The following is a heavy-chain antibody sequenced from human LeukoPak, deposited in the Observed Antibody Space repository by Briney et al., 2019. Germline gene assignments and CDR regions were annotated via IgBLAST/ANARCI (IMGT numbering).Heavy chain of an antibody. CDR2: INPSGGST. Sequence: ASVKVSCKASGYTFTSYYMHWVRQAPGQGLEWMGIINPSGGSTSYAQKFQGRVTMTRDTSTSTVYMELSSLRSEDTAVYYCARDLDIVVVTAPSDYWGQGTLVTVSP. J-gene: IGHJ4*02. CDR1: GYTFTSYY. D-gene: IGHD2-21*02. V-gene: IGHV1-46*01. CDR3: ARDLDIVVVTAPSDY.